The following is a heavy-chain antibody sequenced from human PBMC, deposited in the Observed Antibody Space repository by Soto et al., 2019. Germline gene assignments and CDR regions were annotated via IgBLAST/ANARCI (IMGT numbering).Heavy chain of an antibody. CDR2: INPNSGGT. V-gene: IGHV1-2*04. J-gene: IGHJ4*02. D-gene: IGHD3-3*01. Sequence: GASVKVSCKASGYTFTDYYMHWVRQAPGQGLEWMGWINPNSGGTNYAQNFQGWVTMTRDTSISTAYMELSRLRSDDTAVYYCATGYDFWSGQHHEYYFDYCGQLTLVPVSS. CDR3: ATGYDFWSGQHHEYYFDY. CDR1: GYTFTDYY.